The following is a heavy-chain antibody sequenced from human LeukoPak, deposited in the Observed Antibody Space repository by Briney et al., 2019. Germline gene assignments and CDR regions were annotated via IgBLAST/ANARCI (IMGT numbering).Heavy chain of an antibody. CDR1: GFTFNTYS. Sequence: PGGSLRLSCAASGFTFNTYSMNWVRPAPGKGLEWVSSISGLSTYIYYPDSMKGRFTISRDNAKNSLFLQVSSLRAEDTAVYFCARSAGTGGPYYFDYWGQGSLVTVSS. J-gene: IGHJ4*02. CDR2: ISGLSTYI. D-gene: IGHD3/OR15-3a*01. V-gene: IGHV3-21*04. CDR3: ARSAGTGGPYYFDY.